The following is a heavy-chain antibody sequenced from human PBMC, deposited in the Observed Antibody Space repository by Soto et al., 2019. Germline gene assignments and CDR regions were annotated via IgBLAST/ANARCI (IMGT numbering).Heavy chain of an antibody. CDR1: GFTFSNAW. Sequence: GGSLRLSCAASGFTFSNAWMSWVRQAPGKGLEWVGLIKSKTDGGTTDYAAPVKGRFTISRDDSKNTLYLQMNSLKTEDTAVYYCTTAGYSYGYNYWGQGTLVTVSS. CDR3: TTAGYSYGYNY. J-gene: IGHJ4*02. D-gene: IGHD5-18*01. CDR2: IKSKTDGGTT. V-gene: IGHV3-15*01.